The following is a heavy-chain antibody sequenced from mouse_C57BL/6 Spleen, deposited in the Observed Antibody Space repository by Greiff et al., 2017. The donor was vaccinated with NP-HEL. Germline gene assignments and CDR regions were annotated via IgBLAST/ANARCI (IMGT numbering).Heavy chain of an antibody. Sequence: QVQLQQPGTELVKPGASVKLSCKASGYTFTSYWMHWVKQRPGQGLEWIGNINPSNGGTNYNEKFKSKATLTVDKTSSTAYMQLSSLTSEDSAVDYCASAYYSNYYAMDYWGQGTSVTVSS. CDR2: INPSNGGT. D-gene: IGHD2-5*01. CDR3: ASAYYSNYYAMDY. V-gene: IGHV1-53*01. CDR1: GYTFTSYW. J-gene: IGHJ4*01.